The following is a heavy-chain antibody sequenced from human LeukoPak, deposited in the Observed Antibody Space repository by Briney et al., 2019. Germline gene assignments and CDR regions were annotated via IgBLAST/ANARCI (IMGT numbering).Heavy chain of an antibody. CDR3: ARRALGPIGAFDH. V-gene: IGHV3-11*01. D-gene: IGHD3-10*01. CDR1: GFTFRDHY. CDR2: IGTRGRPL. J-gene: IGHJ4*02. Sequence: GGSLRLTCVVSGFTFRDHYMAWIRQASGQGLEWIAYIGTRGRPLYFADSVKGRISASRDDGVNSLFLQMEGLTVEDTAICYCARRALGPIGAFDHWGQGALFTVSS.